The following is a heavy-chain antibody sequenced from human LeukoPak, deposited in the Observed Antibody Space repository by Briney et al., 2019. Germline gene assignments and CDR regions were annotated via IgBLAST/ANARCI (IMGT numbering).Heavy chain of an antibody. CDR3: ARDVGIAVDGYFDY. D-gene: IGHD6-19*01. J-gene: IGHJ4*02. Sequence: GGSLRHSCAASGFTFSSYAMSWVRQAPGKGLEWVAVISYDGSNKYYADSVKGRFTISRDNSKNTLYLQMNSLRAEDTAVYYCARDVGIAVDGYFDYWGQGTLVTVSS. V-gene: IGHV3-30-3*01. CDR2: ISYDGSNK. CDR1: GFTFSSYA.